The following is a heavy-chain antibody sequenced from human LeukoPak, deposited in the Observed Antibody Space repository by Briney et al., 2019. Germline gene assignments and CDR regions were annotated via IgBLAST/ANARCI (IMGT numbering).Heavy chain of an antibody. Sequence: GGSLRLSCAASGFTFSSYAMTWFRQAPGKGLEWVSAISGSISGSDDSTYYADSVKGRFTISRDNSKNTLYLQMNSLRGEDTAVYYCAKGAGYSYGWTDYWGQGTLVTVSS. V-gene: IGHV3-23*01. CDR3: AKGAGYSYGWTDY. CDR1: GFTFSSYA. CDR2: ISGSISGSDDST. D-gene: IGHD5-18*01. J-gene: IGHJ4*02.